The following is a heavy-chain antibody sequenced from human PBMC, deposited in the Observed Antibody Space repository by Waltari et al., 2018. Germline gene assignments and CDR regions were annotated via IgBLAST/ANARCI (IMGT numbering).Heavy chain of an antibody. Sequence: EVQLVESGGVVVQTGETLRFSGAASGLTFADSAMHWVRQAPGKGLGWVSLISWEGSTTSYADSVKGRFTISRDNSKNSLYLQMNSLRAEDNALYYCAKDSRGYSGWVDYWGQGTLVTVSS. CDR3: AKDSRGYSGWVDY. D-gene: IGHD6-19*01. CDR1: GLTFADSA. V-gene: IGHV3-43D*03. CDR2: ISWEGSTT. J-gene: IGHJ4*02.